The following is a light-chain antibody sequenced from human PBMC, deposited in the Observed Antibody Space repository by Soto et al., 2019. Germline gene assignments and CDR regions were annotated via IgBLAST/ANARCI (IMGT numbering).Light chain of an antibody. CDR2: GVS. Sequence: EIVMTQSPATLSVSPGERATLSCRASQSGRDMYLAWYQQKPGQPPRLLIYGVSSRAYGIPDRFSGSGSGTDFTLTISRLEPEYFAVYYCQHYGYPQWTFGQGTKVDIK. V-gene: IGKV3-20*01. CDR3: QHYGYPQWT. J-gene: IGKJ1*01. CDR1: QSGRDMY.